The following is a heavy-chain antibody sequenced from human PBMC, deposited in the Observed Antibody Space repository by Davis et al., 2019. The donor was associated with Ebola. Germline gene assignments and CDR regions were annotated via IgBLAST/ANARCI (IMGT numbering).Heavy chain of an antibody. CDR3: ARDGDSGYDLIYYYYYGMDV. V-gene: IGHV4-59*01. J-gene: IGHJ6*02. D-gene: IGHD5-12*01. Sequence: SETLSLTCTVSGGSISSYYWSWIRQPPGKGLEWIGYIYYSGSTNYNPSLKSRVTISVDTSKNQFSLKLSSVTAADTAVYYCARDGDSGYDLIYYYYYGMDVWGQGTTVTVSS. CDR2: IYYSGST. CDR1: GGSISSYY.